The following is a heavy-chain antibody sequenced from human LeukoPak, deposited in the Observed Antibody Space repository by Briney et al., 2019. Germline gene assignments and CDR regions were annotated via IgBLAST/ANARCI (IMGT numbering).Heavy chain of an antibody. CDR3: ARDQGGVVVPAAITLNWFDP. J-gene: IGHJ5*02. Sequence: KPGGSLRLSCAASGFTFSNYSMNWVRQAPGKGLEWVSSISSSSSYIYYADSVKGRFTISRDNAKNSLYLQMNSLRAEDTAVYYCARDQGGVVVPAAITLNWFDPWGQGTLVTVSS. CDR2: ISSSSSYI. D-gene: IGHD2-2*01. CDR1: GFTFSNYS. V-gene: IGHV3-21*01.